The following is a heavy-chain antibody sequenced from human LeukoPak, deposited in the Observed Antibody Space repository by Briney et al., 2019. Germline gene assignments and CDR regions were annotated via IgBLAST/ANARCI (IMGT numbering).Heavy chain of an antibody. Sequence: GGSLRLSCAASGFTFSTYWMSWVRQAPGRGLEWVANIKQDGSDTHYVGSVKGRFTISRDNAKNSLYLQMNSLRAEDTAVYYCARGLGGDSRWGQGTLVTVSS. D-gene: IGHD2-21*02. J-gene: IGHJ4*02. CDR3: ARGLGGDSR. CDR2: IKQDGSDT. V-gene: IGHV3-7*05. CDR1: GFTFSTYW.